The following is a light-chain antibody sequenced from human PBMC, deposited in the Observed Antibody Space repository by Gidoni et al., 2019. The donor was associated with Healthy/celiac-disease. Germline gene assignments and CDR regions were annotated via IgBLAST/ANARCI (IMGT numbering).Light chain of an antibody. V-gene: IGKV1-39*01. CDR1: QSISSY. Sequence: DIQMPESPSSLSASVGDRVTSTCRASQSISSYLNWYQQKPGKAPKLLIYAASSLQSGVPSRFSGSGSGTDFTLTISSLQPVDFATYYCQQSYSTPPTFGGGTKVEIK. CDR2: AAS. J-gene: IGKJ4*01. CDR3: QQSYSTPPT.